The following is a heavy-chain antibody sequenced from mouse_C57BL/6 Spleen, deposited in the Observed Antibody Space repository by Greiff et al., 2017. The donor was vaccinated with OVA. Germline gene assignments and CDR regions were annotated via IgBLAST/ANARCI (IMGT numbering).Heavy chain of an antibody. CDR2: ISYDGSN. V-gene: IGHV3-6*01. J-gene: IGHJ2*01. Sequence: VQLQESGPGLVKPSQSLSLTCSVTGYSITSGYYWNWIRQFPGNKLEWMGYISYDGSNNYNPSLKNRISITRDTSKNQFFLKLNSVTTEDTATYYCARDYYYGSSYYWGQGTTLTVSS. CDR1: GYSITSGYY. CDR3: ARDYYYGSSYY. D-gene: IGHD1-1*01.